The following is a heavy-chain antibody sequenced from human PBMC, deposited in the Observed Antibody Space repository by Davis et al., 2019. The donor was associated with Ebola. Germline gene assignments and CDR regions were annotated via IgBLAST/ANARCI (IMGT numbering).Heavy chain of an antibody. J-gene: IGHJ6*02. D-gene: IGHD6-13*01. Sequence: GGSLRLSCAASGFTFSDYYMSWIRQAPGKGLEWVSYISSSGSTIYYADSVKGRFTISRDNAKNSLYLQMNSLRAEDTAVYYCAKPTLAAAGGYYYYGMDVWGQGTTVTVSS. CDR3: AKPTLAAAGGYYYYGMDV. V-gene: IGHV3-11*01. CDR2: ISSSGSTI. CDR1: GFTFSDYY.